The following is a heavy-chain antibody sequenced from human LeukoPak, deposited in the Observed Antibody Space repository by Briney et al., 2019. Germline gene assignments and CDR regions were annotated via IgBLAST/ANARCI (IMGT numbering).Heavy chain of an antibody. CDR1: GFTFSSYS. J-gene: IGHJ4*02. CDR2: ISSSSSYI. CDR3: ARESSSGYSGYDPVAFDY. D-gene: IGHD5-12*01. Sequence: PGGSLRLSRAASGFTFSSYSMNWVRQAPGKGLEWVPSISSSSSYIYYADSVKGRFTISRDNAKNSLYLQMNSLRAEDTAVYYCARESSSGYSGYDPVAFDYWGQGTLVTVSS. V-gene: IGHV3-21*01.